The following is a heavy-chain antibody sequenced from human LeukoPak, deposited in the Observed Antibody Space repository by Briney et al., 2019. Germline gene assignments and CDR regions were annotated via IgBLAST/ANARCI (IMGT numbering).Heavy chain of an antibody. D-gene: IGHD3-22*01. CDR2: IIPILGIA. CDR3: ARAPIVVVITPYFDY. Sequence: GASVKVSCKASGGTFSSYAISWVRQAPGQGLEWMGRIIPILGIANYAQKFQGRVTITADKSASTAYMELSSLRSEDTAVYYCARAPIVVVITPYFDYWGQGTLVTVPS. CDR1: GGTFSSYA. J-gene: IGHJ4*02. V-gene: IGHV1-69*04.